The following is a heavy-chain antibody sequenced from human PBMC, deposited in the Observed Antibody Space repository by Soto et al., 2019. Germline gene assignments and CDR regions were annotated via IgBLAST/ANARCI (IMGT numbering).Heavy chain of an antibody. CDR3: ARRKVAVTTFYYYYGLDV. V-gene: IGHV3-48*01. Sequence: PGGSLRLSCAASGFTFSSYSMNWVRQAPGKGLEWVSYISSSSSTIYYADSVKGRFTISRDNAKNSLYLQMNSLRAEDTAVYYCARRKVAVTTFYYYYGLDVWGQGTTVTVSS. J-gene: IGHJ6*02. CDR2: ISSSSSTI. CDR1: GFTFSSYS. D-gene: IGHD4-4*01.